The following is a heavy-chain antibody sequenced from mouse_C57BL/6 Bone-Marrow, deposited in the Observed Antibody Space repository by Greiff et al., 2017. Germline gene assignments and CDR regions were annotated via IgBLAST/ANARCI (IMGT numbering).Heavy chain of an antibody. CDR1: GFNIKDDY. CDR2: IDRENGDT. J-gene: IGHJ3*01. D-gene: IGHD2-4*01. V-gene: IGHV14-4*01. CDR3: LYYDYEAWFAY. Sequence: EVKLQESGAELVRPGASVKLSCTASGFNIKDDYMHWVKQRPEQGLEWIGWIDRENGDTEYASKFQGKATITADTSSNTAYLQLSSLTSEDTAVYYCLYYDYEAWFAYWGQGTLVTVSA.